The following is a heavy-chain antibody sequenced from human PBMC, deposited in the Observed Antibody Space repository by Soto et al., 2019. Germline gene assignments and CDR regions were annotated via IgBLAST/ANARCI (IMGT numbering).Heavy chain of an antibody. Sequence: QVQLVQSGAEVKKPGSSVKVSCKASVGTFSSYAISWVRQAPGQGLEWMGGIIPIFGTADYAQKFQGRVTLTADESTSTAYMELSILRSEDTAVYYCARAGQWLGPGDYWGQGTLVSVSS. D-gene: IGHD6-19*01. J-gene: IGHJ4*02. CDR1: VGTFSSYA. CDR2: IIPIFGTA. V-gene: IGHV1-69*01. CDR3: ARAGQWLGPGDY.